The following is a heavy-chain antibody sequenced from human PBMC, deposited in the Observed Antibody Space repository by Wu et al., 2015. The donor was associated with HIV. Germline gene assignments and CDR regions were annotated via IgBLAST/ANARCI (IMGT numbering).Heavy chain of an antibody. D-gene: IGHD1-26*01. Sequence: QVQLVQSGAEVKKPGTSVKVSCKTSGYLFTMYGISWVRQAPGQGLEWMGWISPYNDNTDYGQRFQDRVTMTSDTSTNTVYMELRSLRSDDTAMYYCARDHGSGSYYGDFDYWGQGTLVTVSS. CDR3: ARDHGSGSYYGDFDY. CDR1: GYLFTMYG. J-gene: IGHJ4*02. V-gene: IGHV1-18*01. CDR2: ISPYNDNT.